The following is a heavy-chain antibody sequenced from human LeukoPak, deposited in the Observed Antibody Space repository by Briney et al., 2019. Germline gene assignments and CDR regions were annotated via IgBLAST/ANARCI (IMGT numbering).Heavy chain of an antibody. CDR3: ARQKGVWFGELSSWFDP. J-gene: IGHJ5*02. CDR2: IYYSGST. V-gene: IGHV4-59*08. Sequence: SETLSLTCTVSGGSISSHYWSWIRQPPGKGLEWIGYIYYSGSTNYNPSLKSRVTISVDTSKNQFSLKLSSVTAADTAVYYCARQKGVWFGELSSWFDPWGQGTLVTVSS. CDR1: GGSISSHY. D-gene: IGHD3-10*01.